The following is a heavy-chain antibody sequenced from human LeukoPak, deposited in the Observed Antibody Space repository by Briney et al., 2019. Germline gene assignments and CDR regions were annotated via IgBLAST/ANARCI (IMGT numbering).Heavy chain of an antibody. V-gene: IGHV3-48*03. J-gene: IGHJ4*02. CDR3: ARDGRGAVAGFDY. CDR1: GFTFSSYE. D-gene: IGHD6-19*01. CDR2: ISSSGSTI. Sequence: PGGSLRLSCAASGFTFSSYEMNWVRQAPGKGLEWVSYISSSGSTIYYADSVKGRFTISRDNAKNSLYLQMNSLRAEDMAVYYCARDGRGAVAGFDYWGQGTLVTVSS.